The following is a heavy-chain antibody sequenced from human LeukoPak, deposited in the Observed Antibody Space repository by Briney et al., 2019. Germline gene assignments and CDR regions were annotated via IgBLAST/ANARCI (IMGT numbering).Heavy chain of an antibody. V-gene: IGHV3-13*01. CDR3: ARGALGFDY. CDR1: GFTFSSYD. J-gene: IGHJ4*02. CDR2: IGTAGDT. Sequence: GGSLRLSCAASGFTFSSYDIQWVRQATGKGLEWVSSIGTAGDTYYAGSVKGRFTLSRENAKKSSYLQMNNLGAGDTAVYYCARGALGFDYWGQGALVTVSS.